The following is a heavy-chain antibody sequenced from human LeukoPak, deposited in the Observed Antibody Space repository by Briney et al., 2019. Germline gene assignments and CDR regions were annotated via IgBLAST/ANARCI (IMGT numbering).Heavy chain of an antibody. CDR1: GGSIMSFY. CDR2: IHTSGST. D-gene: IGHD2-2*01. Sequence: PSETLSLTCTVSGGSIMSFYWSWIRQPAGKGLEWIGRIHTSGSTHYNPSLKSRVTMSVDTSKNQFSLNLTSVTAADTAVYFCARRATSSNWYFDLWGRGTLVTVSS. V-gene: IGHV4-4*07. CDR3: ARRATSSNWYFDL. J-gene: IGHJ2*01.